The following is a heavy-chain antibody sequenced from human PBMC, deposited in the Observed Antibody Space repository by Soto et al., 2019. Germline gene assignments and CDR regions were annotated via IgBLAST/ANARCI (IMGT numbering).Heavy chain of an antibody. V-gene: IGHV4-39*02. CDR3: AIKDFCTHGPDL. CDR2: IHYSGTT. D-gene: IGHD3-3*01. J-gene: IGHJ5*02. Sequence: QLQLQEAGPGLVKPSETLSLSCTFSGCSVSGSNNYWGWIRQPPGKGLEWIGSIHYSGTTYYKSTLRSRIHISVDTSKNRFSLRLSSVTAADTSVYFCAIKDFCTHGPDLWGNGTLVTVS. CDR1: GCSVSGSNNY.